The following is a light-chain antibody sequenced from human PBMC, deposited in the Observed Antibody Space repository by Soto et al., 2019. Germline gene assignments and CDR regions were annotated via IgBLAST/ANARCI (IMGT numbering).Light chain of an antibody. V-gene: IGKV3-15*01. CDR1: QSVSSN. J-gene: IGKJ1*01. Sequence: EIVMTQSPATLSVSPWERATLSCRASQSVSSNLAWYQQKPGQAPRLLIYGASTRATGIPARFSGSGSGTEFTLTISSLQSEDFAVYYCQQNNNWPPWTFGQGTKVDIK. CDR2: GAS. CDR3: QQNNNWPPWT.